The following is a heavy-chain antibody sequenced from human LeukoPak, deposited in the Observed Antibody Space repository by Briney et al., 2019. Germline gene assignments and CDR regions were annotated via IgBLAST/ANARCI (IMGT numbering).Heavy chain of an antibody. CDR2: ISYDGTNK. Sequence: PGRSLRLSCAGSGFTFNIYAMHWVRQAPGKGLEWVAVISYDGTNKYYADSVKGRFTISRDNAKNSLYLQMNSLRAEDTALYYCARGYDSSGYYYFDYWGQGTLVTVSS. CDR3: ARGYDSSGYYYFDY. D-gene: IGHD3-22*01. V-gene: IGHV3-30-3*01. CDR1: GFTFNIYA. J-gene: IGHJ4*02.